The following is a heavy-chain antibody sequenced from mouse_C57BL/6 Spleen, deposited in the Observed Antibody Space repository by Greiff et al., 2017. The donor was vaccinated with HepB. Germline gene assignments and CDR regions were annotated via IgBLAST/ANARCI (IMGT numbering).Heavy chain of an antibody. CDR3: ARRAGSRIMDY. J-gene: IGHJ4*01. CDR1: GFSLSTSGMG. CDR2: IYWDDDK. Sequence: QVTLKESGPGLLQSSQSLSLTCSFSGFSLSTSGMGVSWIRQPSGRGLEWLAHIYWDDDKCYNPFLKSRLTISKDTSRNQEFLKITSVDTADTATYCCARRAGSRIMDYWGQGTSVTVSS. D-gene: IGHD1-1*01. V-gene: IGHV8-12*01.